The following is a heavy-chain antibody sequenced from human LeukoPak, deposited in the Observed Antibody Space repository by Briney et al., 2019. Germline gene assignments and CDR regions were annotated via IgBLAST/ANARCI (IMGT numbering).Heavy chain of an antibody. CDR3: AKDARRSDGWYFFDH. CDR2: ISDSGDIT. D-gene: IGHD6-19*01. Sequence: GGSLRLSCAASGFTFSSQAMGWVRQAPGKGLEWVSVISDSGDITYYADSVKGRFTISRDNSKNTLYLQMFSLRAEDTAVYYCAKDARRSDGWYFFDHWGREPWSPSHQ. V-gene: IGHV3-23*01. J-gene: IGHJ4*02. CDR1: GFTFSSQA.